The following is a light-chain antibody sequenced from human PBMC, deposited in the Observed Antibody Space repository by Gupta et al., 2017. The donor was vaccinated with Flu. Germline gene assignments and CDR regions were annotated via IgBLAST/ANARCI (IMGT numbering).Light chain of an antibody. Sequence: GDRVTITCRASQGINNWLAWYQQKPGKAPNLLIYAASSLQSGVPSRSSGSGSGTDFTLTINSLQPEDFATYYCQQADRFPLTFGQGTRLEIK. V-gene: IGKV1-12*01. CDR2: AAS. J-gene: IGKJ5*01. CDR1: QGINNW. CDR3: QQADRFPLT.